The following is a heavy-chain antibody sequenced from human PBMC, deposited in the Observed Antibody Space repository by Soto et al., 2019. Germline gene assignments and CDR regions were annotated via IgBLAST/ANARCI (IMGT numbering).Heavy chain of an antibody. J-gene: IGHJ6*02. CDR3: AILTPANGSYGMDA. CDR1: GYTFTDYY. Sequence: QVQLVQSGAEVKKPGASVKVSCKASGYTFTDYYMHWVRQAPGQGLEWMGWINPNSGGTNYAQKFQGRVTMTRDTSISTADMEVSTQRPDDTAVFYCAILTPANGSYGMDAWGQGTTVT. CDR2: INPNSGGT. D-gene: IGHD7-27*01. V-gene: IGHV1-2*02.